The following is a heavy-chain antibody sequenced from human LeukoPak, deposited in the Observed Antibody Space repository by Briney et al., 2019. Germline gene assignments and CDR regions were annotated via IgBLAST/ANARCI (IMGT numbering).Heavy chain of an antibody. CDR2: IGTAADT. V-gene: IGHV3-13*01. CDR1: GFTFSSYD. J-gene: IGHJ4*02. Sequence: GGSLRLSCAASGFTFSSYDMHWVRQAIGRGLEWVSSIGTAADTYYPGSVKGRFTISRENGKNSLYLQMNSLRARDTAVYYCARGPIVGITETKGYFDYWGQGILVTVSS. D-gene: IGHD1-7*01. CDR3: ARGPIVGITETKGYFDY.